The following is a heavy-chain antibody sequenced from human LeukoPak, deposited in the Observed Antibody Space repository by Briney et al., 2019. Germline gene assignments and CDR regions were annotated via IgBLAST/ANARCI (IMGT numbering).Heavy chain of an antibody. J-gene: IGHJ4*02. CDR2: INTEGEV. D-gene: IGHD1-26*01. CDR1: GFTLKTFW. CDR3: ARSYGRGSYSN. Sequence: PGGSLGLSCVVSGFTLKTFWMHWVRQVPGKGPVWISRINTEGEVTYADSVKGRFTISRDNAKNTLYLQMNSLRAEDTAVYYCARSYGRGSYSNWGQGTLVTVSS. V-gene: IGHV3-74*03.